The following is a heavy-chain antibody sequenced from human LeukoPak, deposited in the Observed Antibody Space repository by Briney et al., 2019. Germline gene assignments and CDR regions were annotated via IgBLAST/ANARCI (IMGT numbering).Heavy chain of an antibody. CDR1: GFTFSSYW. V-gene: IGHV3-7*01. CDR2: IKQGGSEK. J-gene: IGHJ3*02. CDR3: ANFEGSSQAFHI. Sequence: GGSLRLSCAASGFTFSSYWMSWVRQAPGKGLEWVANIKQGGSEKYYVDSVKGRFTISRDNSNYSLYLQMNSLRIEDTAVYYCANFEGSSQAFHIWGQGTLVTVSS. D-gene: IGHD3-9*01.